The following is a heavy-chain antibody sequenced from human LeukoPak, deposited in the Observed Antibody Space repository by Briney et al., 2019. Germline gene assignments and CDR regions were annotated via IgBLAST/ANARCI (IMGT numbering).Heavy chain of an antibody. CDR1: GGSFSGYY. Sequence: SETLSLTCAVYGGSFSGYYWSWIRQPPGKGLEWIWEINHSGSTNYNPSLKSRVTISVDTSKNQFSLKLSSVTAADTAVYYCARGRTIVVVVAATLRFDYWGQGTLVTVSS. D-gene: IGHD2-15*01. V-gene: IGHV4-34*01. J-gene: IGHJ4*02. CDR2: INHSGST. CDR3: ARGRTIVVVVAATLRFDY.